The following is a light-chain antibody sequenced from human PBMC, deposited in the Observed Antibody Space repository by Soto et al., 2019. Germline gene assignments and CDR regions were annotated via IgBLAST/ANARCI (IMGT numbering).Light chain of an antibody. Sequence: QSVLTQPPSASGSPGQSVTISCTGTSSDVGGYNYVSWYQQHPGKAPKLMIYEVSKRPSGVPGRFSGSKSGNTASLTVSGLQAEDEADYYCSFYAGSNMVVFGGGTKVTAL. J-gene: IGLJ2*01. CDR1: SSDVGGYNY. V-gene: IGLV2-8*01. CDR3: SFYAGSNMVV. CDR2: EVS.